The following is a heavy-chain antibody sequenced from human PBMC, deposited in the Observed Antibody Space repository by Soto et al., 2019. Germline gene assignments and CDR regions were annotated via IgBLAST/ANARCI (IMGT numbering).Heavy chain of an antibody. CDR2: IYYSGST. Sequence: SETLSLTCTVSGGSISRYYWSWIRQPPGKGLEWIGYIYYSGSTNYNLSLKSRVTISVDTSKNQFSLKLSSVTAADTAVYYCARTVDYYDSSGFFTWGQGTPVTVS. CDR3: ARTVDYYDSSGFFT. J-gene: IGHJ5*02. V-gene: IGHV4-59*01. CDR1: GGSISRYY. D-gene: IGHD3-22*01.